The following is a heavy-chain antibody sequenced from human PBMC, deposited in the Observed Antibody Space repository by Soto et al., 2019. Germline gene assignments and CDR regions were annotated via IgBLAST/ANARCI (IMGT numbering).Heavy chain of an antibody. D-gene: IGHD2-8*01. CDR3: ARDDKDEYGADRGGFGC. J-gene: IGHJ4*02. V-gene: IGHV3-33*01. CDR2: IWYDGSNK. Sequence: QVHLVESGGGVVQPGTSLRLSCAASGFSFSSFDMHWVRQAAGKGLEWVAGIWYDGSNKYYADSVKGRFSISRDNSKNTLYLQMNRLRAEDTAVYYCARDDKDEYGADRGGFGCWGQGTLVTVSS. CDR1: GFSFSSFD.